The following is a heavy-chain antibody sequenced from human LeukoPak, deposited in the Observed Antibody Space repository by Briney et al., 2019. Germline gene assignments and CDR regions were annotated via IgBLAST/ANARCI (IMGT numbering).Heavy chain of an antibody. V-gene: IGHV4-34*01. Sequence: PGGSLRLSCAASGFTFRGYSMNWIRQPPGKGLEWIGETNHSGSTNYNPSLKSRVTISVDTSKNQFSLKLSSVTAADTAVYYCARGLLNTIPQDYWGQGTLVTVSS. CDR3: ARGLLNTIPQDY. CDR1: GFTFRGYS. CDR2: TNHSGST. D-gene: IGHD3-10*01. J-gene: IGHJ4*02.